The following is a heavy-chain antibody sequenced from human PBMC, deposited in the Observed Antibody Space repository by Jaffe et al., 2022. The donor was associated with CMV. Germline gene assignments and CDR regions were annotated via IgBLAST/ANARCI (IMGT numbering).Heavy chain of an antibody. CDR1: GFTFSSYG. V-gene: IGHV3-30*18. D-gene: IGHD6-13*01. CDR2: ISYDGSNK. Sequence: QVQLVESGGGVVQPGRSLRLSCAASGFTFSSYGMHWVRQAPGKGLEWVAVISYDGSNKYYADSVKGRFTISRDNSKNTLYLQMNSLRAEDTAVYYCAKDIWPWAAASRYYGMDVWGQGTTVTVSS. CDR3: AKDIWPWAAASRYYGMDV. J-gene: IGHJ6*02.